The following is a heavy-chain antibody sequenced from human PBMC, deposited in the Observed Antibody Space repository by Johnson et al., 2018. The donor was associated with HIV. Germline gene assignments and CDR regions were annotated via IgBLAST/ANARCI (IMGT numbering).Heavy chain of an antibody. Sequence: EVQLVESGGGLVQPGGSLRLSCGGSGFSFSIYWLTWVRQAPGKGLEWVANINQDGSEMYYVDSVKGRFTISRDNSKNTLYLQMNSLRAEETAVYYCAKETPSSGGTFDIWGQGTMVTVSS. V-gene: IGHV3-7*01. CDR1: GFSFSIYW. J-gene: IGHJ3*02. CDR3: AKETPSSGGTFDI. CDR2: INQDGSEM. D-gene: IGHD6-25*01.